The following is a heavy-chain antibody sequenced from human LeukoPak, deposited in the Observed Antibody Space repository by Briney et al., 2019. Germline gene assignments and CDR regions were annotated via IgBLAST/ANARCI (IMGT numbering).Heavy chain of an antibody. CDR3: ARALPGYSYGSHYFDY. J-gene: IGHJ4*02. Sequence: SETLSLTCTVSGGSISSYYWSWIRQPAGKGLEWIGRIYTSGSTNYNPSLKSRVTMSVDTSKNQFSLKLSSVTAADTAVYYCARALPGYSYGSHYFDYWGQGTLVTVSS. CDR1: GGSISSYY. V-gene: IGHV4-4*07. CDR2: IYTSGST. D-gene: IGHD5-18*01.